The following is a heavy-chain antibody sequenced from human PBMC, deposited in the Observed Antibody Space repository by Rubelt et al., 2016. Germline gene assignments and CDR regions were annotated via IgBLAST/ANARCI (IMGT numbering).Heavy chain of an antibody. D-gene: IGHD4-17*01. V-gene: IGHV4-39*01. CDR1: GGSISGSSYY. CDR2: LFSSGGT. Sequence: QQQLQESGPGLVKPSETLSLTCIVSGGSISGSSYYWGWIRQPPGKGLEWIASLFSSGGTSYSPSLKSRVTISVDTSKNQFSLKLKSVTAADTAVYYCARRRTVPQNWFDPWGQGTLVTVSS. CDR3: ARRRTVPQNWFDP. J-gene: IGHJ5*02.